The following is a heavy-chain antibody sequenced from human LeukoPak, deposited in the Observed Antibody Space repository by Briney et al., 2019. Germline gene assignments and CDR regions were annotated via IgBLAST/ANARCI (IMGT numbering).Heavy chain of an antibody. Sequence: SETLSLTCTVSGGSISSSSYYWGWIRQPPGKGLEWIGSIYYSGSTYYNPSLKSRVTISVDTSKNQFSLKLSSVTAADTAVYYCARWGRYGPFDPWGQGTLVTVSS. D-gene: IGHD3-16*01. J-gene: IGHJ5*02. CDR2: IYYSGST. CDR1: GGSISSSSYY. V-gene: IGHV4-39*07. CDR3: ARWGRYGPFDP.